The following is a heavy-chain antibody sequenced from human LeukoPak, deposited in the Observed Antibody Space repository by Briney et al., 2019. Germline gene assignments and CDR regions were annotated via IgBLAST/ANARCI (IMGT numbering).Heavy chain of an antibody. D-gene: IGHD3-22*01. CDR3: ARGYDSSGYYFDY. CDR2: MNPNSGNT. Sequence: ASVKVSCKASGYTFTSCDINWVRQATGQGLEWMGWMNPNSGNTGYAQKFQGRVTMTRNTSISTAYMELSSLRSEDTAVYYCARGYDSSGYYFDYWGQGTLVTVSS. CDR1: GYTFTSCD. V-gene: IGHV1-8*01. J-gene: IGHJ4*02.